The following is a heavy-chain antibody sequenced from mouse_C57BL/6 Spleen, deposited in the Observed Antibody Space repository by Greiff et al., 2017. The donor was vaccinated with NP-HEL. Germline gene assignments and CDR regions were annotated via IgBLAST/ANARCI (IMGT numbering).Heavy chain of an antibody. J-gene: IGHJ4*01. V-gene: IGHV1-5*01. D-gene: IGHD2-5*01. CDR3: TKAYYSNHHAMDY. CDR2: IYPGNSDT. Sequence: VQLKQSGTVLARPGASVKMSCKTSGYTFTSYWMHWVKQRPGQGLEWIGAIYPGNSDTSYNQKFKGKAKLTAVTSASTAYMELSSLTNEDSAVYYCTKAYYSNHHAMDYWGQGTSVTVSS. CDR1: GYTFTSYW.